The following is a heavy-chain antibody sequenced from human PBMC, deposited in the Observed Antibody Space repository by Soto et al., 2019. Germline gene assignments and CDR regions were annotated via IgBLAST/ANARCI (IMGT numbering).Heavy chain of an antibody. CDR3: AIFFSRFNYGDYGFDY. CDR2: ISSSSSYI. CDR1: GFTFSSYS. D-gene: IGHD4-17*01. Sequence: GGSLRLSCAASGFTFSSYSMNWVRQAPGKGLEWVSSISSSSSYIYYADSVKGRFTISRDNAKNSLYLQMNSLRAEDTAVFFCAIFFSRFNYGDYGFDYWGQGTLVTVSA. V-gene: IGHV3-21*01. J-gene: IGHJ4*02.